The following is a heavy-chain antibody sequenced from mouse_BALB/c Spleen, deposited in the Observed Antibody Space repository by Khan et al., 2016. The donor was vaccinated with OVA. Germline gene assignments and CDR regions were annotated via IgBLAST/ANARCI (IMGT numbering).Heavy chain of an antibody. V-gene: IGHV9-2-1*01. CDR2: VNTETGEP. J-gene: IGHJ3*01. CDR3: DRAGRATFSY. D-gene: IGHD3-1*01. CDR1: GYTFTDYS. Sequence: QIQLVQSGPELKKPGETVKISCKASGYTFTDYSIHWVKQAPGKGLQWMGWVNTETGEPTYADDFKGRFAFSLETSASTAYLQINNLKNEDTATXFWDRAGRATFSYWGQGTLVTVSA.